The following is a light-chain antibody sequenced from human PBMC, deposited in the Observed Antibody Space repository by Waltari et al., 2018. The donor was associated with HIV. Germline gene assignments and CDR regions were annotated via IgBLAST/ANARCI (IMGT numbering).Light chain of an antibody. Sequence: EIVMTQSPATLSVSPGQRATVPCWASQSISSNLAWYQQRPGQAPRLLVYDASTRVAGIPARFSASGFATEFTLTISSLQSEDFAVYYCQQYNDWLSWTFGQGTKVEMK. CDR2: DAS. V-gene: IGKV3-15*01. CDR3: QQYNDWLSWT. CDR1: QSISSN. J-gene: IGKJ1*01.